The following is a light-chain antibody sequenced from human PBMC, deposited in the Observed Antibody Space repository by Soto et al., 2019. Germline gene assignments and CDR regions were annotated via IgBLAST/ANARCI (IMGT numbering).Light chain of an antibody. J-gene: IGKJ1*01. V-gene: IGKV3-15*01. Sequence: EIVMTQSPATLSVSPGERVTLSCRASQSISINLAWYQRKPGQSPRLLFSGVSTRATGVPVRFSGSGSGTEFTLSISSLQSEDFAVYYCQQHNNWPPTFGQGTKVDIK. CDR2: GVS. CDR1: QSISIN. CDR3: QQHNNWPPT.